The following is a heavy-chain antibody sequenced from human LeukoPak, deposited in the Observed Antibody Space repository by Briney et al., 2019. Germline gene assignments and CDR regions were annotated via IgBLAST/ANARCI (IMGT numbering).Heavy chain of an antibody. Sequence: SQTLSLTCTVSGGSISSGGYYWSWIRPHPGKGLEWIGYIYYSGSTYYNPSLKSRVTIPVDTSKNQFSLKLSSVTAADTAMYYCARAHPAAPDYFDYWGQGTLVTVSS. CDR3: ARAHPAAPDYFDY. D-gene: IGHD2-2*01. CDR2: IYYSGST. CDR1: GGSISSGGYY. J-gene: IGHJ4*02. V-gene: IGHV4-31*03.